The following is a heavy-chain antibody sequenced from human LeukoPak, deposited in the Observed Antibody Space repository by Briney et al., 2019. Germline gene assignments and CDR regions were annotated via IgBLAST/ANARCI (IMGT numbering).Heavy chain of an antibody. CDR3: ARASDTSWPFDF. Sequence: GASVKVSCKASGYTFTSYGISWVRQAPGQGLEWMGWISAYNGNTNYAQKLQGRVTMTTDTSTSTAYMELASLTSDDTAVYFCARASDTSWPFDFWGQGTKVTVSS. V-gene: IGHV1-18*01. CDR1: GYTFTSYG. CDR2: ISAYNGNT. D-gene: IGHD2-2*01. J-gene: IGHJ4*02.